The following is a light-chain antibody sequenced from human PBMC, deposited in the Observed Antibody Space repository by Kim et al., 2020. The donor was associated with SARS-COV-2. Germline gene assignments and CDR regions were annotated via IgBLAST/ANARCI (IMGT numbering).Light chain of an antibody. CDR2: YDS. J-gene: IGLJ2*01. V-gene: IGLV3-21*04. Sequence: AAGKTARITCVGNNIGSKSVHWYLQKPGQAPVLVIYYDSDGTSGIPERFSGSNSGNTATLTISRVGAGDEADYYCQVWDSSSYHVVFGGGTQLTVL. CDR1: NIGSKS. CDR3: QVWDSSSYHVV.